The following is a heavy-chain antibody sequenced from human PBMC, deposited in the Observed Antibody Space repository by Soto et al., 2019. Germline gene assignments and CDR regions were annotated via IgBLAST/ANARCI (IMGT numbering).Heavy chain of an antibody. V-gene: IGHV3-15*01. Sequence: GGSLRLSCAASGFTFSNAWMSWVRQAPGKGLEWVGRIKSKTDGGTTDYAAPVKGRFTISRDNSKNTLYLQMNSLKTEDTAVYYCTTGLRYCSGGSCPLFLYYFDYWGQGTLVTVSS. D-gene: IGHD2-15*01. CDR1: GFTFSNAW. CDR2: IKSKTDGGTT. J-gene: IGHJ4*02. CDR3: TTGLRYCSGGSCPLFLYYFDY.